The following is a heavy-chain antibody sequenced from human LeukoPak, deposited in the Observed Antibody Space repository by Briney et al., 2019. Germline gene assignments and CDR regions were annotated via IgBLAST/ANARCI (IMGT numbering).Heavy chain of an antibody. V-gene: IGHV4-59*12. CDR2: IYYSGST. CDR1: GGSISSYY. CDR3: ARYLDYGGNSRVFQH. Sequence: PSETLSLTCTVSGGSISSYYWSWIRQPPGKGLEWIGYIYYSGSTNYKPSLKSRVTISVDTSKNQFSLKLSSVTAADTAVYYCARYLDYGGNSRVFQHWGQGTLVTVSS. D-gene: IGHD4-23*01. J-gene: IGHJ1*01.